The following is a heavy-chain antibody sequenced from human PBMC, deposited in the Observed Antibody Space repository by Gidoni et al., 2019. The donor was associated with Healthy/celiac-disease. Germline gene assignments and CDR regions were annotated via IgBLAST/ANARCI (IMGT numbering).Heavy chain of an antibody. CDR1: GGTFSSYA. V-gene: IGHV1-69*01. D-gene: IGHD6-6*01. J-gene: IGHJ6*02. Sequence: QVQLVQSGAEVKKPGSSVKVSCKASGGTFSSYAISWGRQAPGQGLEWMGGIIPIFGTANYAQKCQGRVTITADESTSTAYMELSSLRSEDTGVYYCARSITAARFNYYYYGMDVWGQGTTVTVSS. CDR3: ARSITAARFNYYYYGMDV. CDR2: IIPIFGTA.